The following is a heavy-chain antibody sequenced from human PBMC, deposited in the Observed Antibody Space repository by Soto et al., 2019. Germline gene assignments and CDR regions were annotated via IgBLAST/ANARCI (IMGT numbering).Heavy chain of an antibody. CDR2: VYHTGRT. CDR3: ARDFAYFDF. CDR1: CGSLKIASSS. Sequence: LTRTVSCGSLKIASSSWSWIRQPPGKGLEWIGYVYHTGRTSYHPSLKSRVSISMDTSKNQFSLNLDSVTAADTAVYFCARDFAYFDFWGQGTLVTVSS. D-gene: IGHD3-3*01. J-gene: IGHJ4*02. V-gene: IGHV4-61*01.